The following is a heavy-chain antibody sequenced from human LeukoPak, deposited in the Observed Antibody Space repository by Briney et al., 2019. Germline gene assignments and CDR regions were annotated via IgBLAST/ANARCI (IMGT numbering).Heavy chain of an antibody. CDR3: AKDGLRYFDWLNWFDP. J-gene: IGHJ5*02. CDR1: GFTFSSYA. Sequence: GGSLRLSCAASGFTFSSYAMSWVRQAPGKGLEWVSAISGSGGSTYYADSVKGRFTISRDNSKNTLYLQMNSLRAEDTAVYYCAKDGLRYFDWLNWFDPWGQGTLVTVSS. CDR2: ISGSGGST. D-gene: IGHD3-9*01. V-gene: IGHV3-23*01.